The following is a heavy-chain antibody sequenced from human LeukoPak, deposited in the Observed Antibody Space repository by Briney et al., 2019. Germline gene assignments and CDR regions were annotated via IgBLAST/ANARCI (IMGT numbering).Heavy chain of an antibody. CDR1: GDTFGSYA. V-gene: IGHV1-69*10. Sequence: SVKVSCKAPGDTFGSYAISWVRQAHGQGLEWMGWTIPILGIAKYAQKFQGRLTITADTSTSTAYMELTNLRSDDTAVYYCASQFLLPFDYWGRGTLVTVSS. D-gene: IGHD3-22*01. J-gene: IGHJ4*02. CDR2: TIPILGIA. CDR3: ASQFLLPFDY.